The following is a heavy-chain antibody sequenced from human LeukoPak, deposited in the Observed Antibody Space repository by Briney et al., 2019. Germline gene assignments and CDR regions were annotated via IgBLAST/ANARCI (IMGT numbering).Heavy chain of an antibody. CDR2: ISSSSSTI. Sequence: GGSLRLSCAASGFTFSSYSMNWVRQAPGKGLEGVSYISSSSSTIFYADSVKGRFTISRDNAKNSLYLQMHSLRDEDTAVYYCARAWYSWGYYFDYWGQGTLVTVSS. D-gene: IGHD1-26*01. CDR3: ARAWYSWGYYFDY. V-gene: IGHV3-48*02. CDR1: GFTFSSYS. J-gene: IGHJ4*02.